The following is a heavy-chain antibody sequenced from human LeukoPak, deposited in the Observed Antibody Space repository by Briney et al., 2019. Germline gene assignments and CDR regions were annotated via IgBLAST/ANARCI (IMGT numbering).Heavy chain of an antibody. D-gene: IGHD3-10*01. CDR1: GGSFSGYY. CDR3: ARHRGMLYGSGSYSWFDP. V-gene: IGHV4-34*01. J-gene: IGHJ5*02. CDR2: INHSGST. Sequence: PSETLSLTCAVYGGSFSGYYWSWIRQPPGKGLEWIGEINHSGSTNYNPSLKSRVTISVDTSKNQFSLKLSSVTAADTAVYYCARHRGMLYGSGSYSWFDPWGQGTLVTVSS.